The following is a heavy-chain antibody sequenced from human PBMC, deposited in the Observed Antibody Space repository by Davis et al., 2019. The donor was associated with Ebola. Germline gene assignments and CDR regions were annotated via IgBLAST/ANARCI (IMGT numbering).Heavy chain of an antibody. CDR1: GFTFSDYG. CDR3: VKETDARSSGSYDH. V-gene: IGHV3-30*18. Sequence: GESLKISCEASGFTFSDYGIHWVRQVPGKGLEWVAVISYDGSLKYYVDSVNGRFISSRDNSRNTVYLHINSLRPEDTVLYFCVKETDARSSGSYDHWGQGILVTVSS. D-gene: IGHD3-10*01. CDR2: ISYDGSLK. J-gene: IGHJ1*01.